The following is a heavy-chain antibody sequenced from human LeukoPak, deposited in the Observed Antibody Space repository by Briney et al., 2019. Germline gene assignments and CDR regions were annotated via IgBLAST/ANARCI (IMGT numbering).Heavy chain of an antibody. D-gene: IGHD6-13*01. CDR1: GLTFSDYS. CDR3: AKDAAGPEY. CDR2: ISAGGGST. Sequence: GGSLRLSCAASGLTFSDYSMTWVRQAPGKGLFWVSGISAGGGSTYYADSVKGRFTISRDNSRKPLYLQMNSLRAEDTAVYYCAKDAAGPEYWGQGTLVTVSS. V-gene: IGHV3-23*01. J-gene: IGHJ4*02.